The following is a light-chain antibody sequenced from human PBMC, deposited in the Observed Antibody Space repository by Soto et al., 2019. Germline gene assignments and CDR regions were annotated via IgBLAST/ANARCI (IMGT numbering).Light chain of an antibody. V-gene: IGKV3-11*01. CDR1: QNVDKF. CDR3: QQRKNWPPIT. J-gene: IGKJ5*01. Sequence: EIELTQSAATVSLSAEETATLSSRGSQNVDKFLPWYQQRPRQPPTLLIFYSSNRATGVPVRFSGSGSGTVFTLTIGSLEPEDSAVYYCQQRKNWPPITFGQGTRLEIK. CDR2: YSS.